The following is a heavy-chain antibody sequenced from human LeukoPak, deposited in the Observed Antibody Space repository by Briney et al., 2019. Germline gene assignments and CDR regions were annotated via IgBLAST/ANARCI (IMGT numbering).Heavy chain of an antibody. D-gene: IGHD1-26*01. Sequence: ASVKVSCKASGYTFTGYYMHWVRQAPGQGLEWMGWINPNSGGTNYAQKFQGRVTMTGDTSISTAYMELSRLRSDDTAVYYCARTLVGASDAFDIWGQGTMVTVSS. CDR3: ARTLVGASDAFDI. CDR1: GYTFTGYY. J-gene: IGHJ3*02. CDR2: INPNSGGT. V-gene: IGHV1-2*02.